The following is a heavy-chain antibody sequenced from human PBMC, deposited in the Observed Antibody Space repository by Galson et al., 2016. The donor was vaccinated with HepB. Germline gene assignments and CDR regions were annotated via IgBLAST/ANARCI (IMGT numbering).Heavy chain of an antibody. CDR1: GGSISSSSYY. Sequence: ETLSLTCTVSGGSISSSSYYWGWIRQPPGKGLEWIGSIFYSGSTYYNPSLKSRVTISVDTSKNQFSLRLTSVTAADTAMYYCARISSSLVHYYYYYLMDVWGQGTTVTVS. V-gene: IGHV4-39*01. J-gene: IGHJ6*02. D-gene: IGHD6-6*01. CDR2: IFYSGST. CDR3: ARISSSLVHYYYYYLMDV.